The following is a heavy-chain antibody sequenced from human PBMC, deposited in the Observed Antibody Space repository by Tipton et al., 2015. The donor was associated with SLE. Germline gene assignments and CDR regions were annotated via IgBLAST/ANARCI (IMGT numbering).Heavy chain of an antibody. CDR1: GQSITTGGYY. CDR2: IYYSETT. CDR3: ARDLTGTIGSPIYGLDV. Sequence: TLSLTCTVSGQSITTGGYYWGWIRLHPGKGLEWIGYIYYSETTHYNPSLKSRVSISVDTSKNQFSLILSSVTAADTAVYYCARDLTGTIGSPIYGLDVWGRGTAVTVSS. J-gene: IGHJ6*02. V-gene: IGHV4-31*03. D-gene: IGHD1-20*01.